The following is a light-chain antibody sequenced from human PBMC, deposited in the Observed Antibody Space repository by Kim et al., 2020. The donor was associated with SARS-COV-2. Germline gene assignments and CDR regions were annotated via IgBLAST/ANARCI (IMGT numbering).Light chain of an antibody. Sequence: VKLTCTLSSGHSSYAIAWHQQQPEKGPRYLMKLNSDGSHSKGDGIPDRFSGSSSGAERYLTISSLQSEDEADYYCQTWGTGIRWVFGGGTKLTVL. CDR2: LNSDGSH. J-gene: IGLJ3*02. CDR1: SGHSSYA. CDR3: QTWGTGIRWV. V-gene: IGLV4-69*01.